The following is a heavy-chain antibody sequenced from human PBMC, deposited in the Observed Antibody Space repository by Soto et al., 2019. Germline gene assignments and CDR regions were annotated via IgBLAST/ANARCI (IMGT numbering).Heavy chain of an antibody. CDR2: MNPNSGNT. J-gene: IGHJ5*02. CDR1: GYTFTSYD. D-gene: IGHD3-10*01. CDR3: ARGRRSGSGSYMRFDP. V-gene: IGHV1-8*01. Sequence: QVQLVQSGAEVKKPGASVKVSCKASGYTFTSYDINWVRQATGLGHEWMGWMNPNSGNTGYAQEFQGRVTMTRNTSIITAYIELSSLRSEDTAVYYWARGRRSGSGSYMRFDPWGRGTLVSVSS.